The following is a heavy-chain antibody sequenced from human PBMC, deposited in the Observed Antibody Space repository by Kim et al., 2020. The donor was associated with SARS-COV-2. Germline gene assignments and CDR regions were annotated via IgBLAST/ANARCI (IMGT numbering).Heavy chain of an antibody. Sequence: SETLSLTCTVSGGSISSGGYYWSWIRQHPGKGLEWIGYIYYSGSTYYNPSLKSRVTISVDTSKNQFSLKLSSVTAADTAVYYCARSWGYYDPGNWFDPWGQGTLVTVSS. J-gene: IGHJ5*02. D-gene: IGHD3-22*01. CDR2: IYYSGST. CDR3: ARSWGYYDPGNWFDP. CDR1: GGSISSGGYY. V-gene: IGHV4-31*03.